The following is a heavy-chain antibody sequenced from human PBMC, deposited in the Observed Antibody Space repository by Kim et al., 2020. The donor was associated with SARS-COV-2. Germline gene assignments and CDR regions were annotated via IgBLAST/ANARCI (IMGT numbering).Heavy chain of an antibody. V-gene: IGHV3-11*05. CDR1: GFTFSDYY. D-gene: IGHD3-22*01. CDR2: ISKSSSHT. Sequence: GGSLRLSCAASGFTFSDYYMSWIRQAPGKGLEFVSFISKSSSHTNYADSVKGRFTISRDNAKNSRYLQMNSLRAEDTAVYYCARGESSFYYDTSGSYGEYSCVMDVWGQGPTVSVSS. J-gene: IGHJ6*02. CDR3: ARGESSFYYDTSGSYGEYSCVMDV.